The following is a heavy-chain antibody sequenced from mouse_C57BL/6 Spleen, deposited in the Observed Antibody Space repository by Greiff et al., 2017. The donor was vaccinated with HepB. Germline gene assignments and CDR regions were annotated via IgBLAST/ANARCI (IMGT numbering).Heavy chain of an antibody. V-gene: IGHV1-82*01. D-gene: IGHD1-1*01. CDR1: GYAFSSSW. J-gene: IGHJ3*01. CDR3: ALITTEGFAY. Sequence: VHLVESGPELVKPGASVKISCKASGYAFSSSWMNWVKQRPGKGLEWIGRIYPGDGDTNYNGKFKGKATLTADKSSSTAYMQLSSLTSEDSAVYFCALITTEGFAYWGQGTLVTVSA. CDR2: IYPGDGDT.